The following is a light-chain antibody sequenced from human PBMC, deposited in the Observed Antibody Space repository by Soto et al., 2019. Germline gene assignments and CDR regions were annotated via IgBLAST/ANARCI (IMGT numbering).Light chain of an antibody. J-gene: IGLJ2*01. CDR1: SSDVGGHNY. V-gene: IGLV2-14*01. CDR2: GVN. Sequence: QSVLTQPASVSGSPGQSITISCTGASSDVGGHNYVSWYQQHPGKAPKLVISGVNNRPSGISNRFSGSKSGNTASLTISGLQVEDEADYYCSSYTISSTLVVFGGGTKLTVL. CDR3: SSYTISSTLVV.